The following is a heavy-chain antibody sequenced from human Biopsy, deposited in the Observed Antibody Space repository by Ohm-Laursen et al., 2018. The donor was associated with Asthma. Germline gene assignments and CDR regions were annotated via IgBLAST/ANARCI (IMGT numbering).Heavy chain of an antibody. Sequence: ASVKVSCKPPGGTFSNFAISWVRQAPGQGLEWLGGIMTVFGTTNYAQKFQGRVTITADESTSTAYMEVTSLRSEDTAIYYCAGCQVGYSSGWSLLLKKIYYSGMDVWGQGTAVTVSS. D-gene: IGHD6-19*01. J-gene: IGHJ6*02. CDR2: IMTVFGTT. CDR1: GGTFSNFA. CDR3: AGCQVGYSSGWSLLLKKIYYSGMDV. V-gene: IGHV1-69*13.